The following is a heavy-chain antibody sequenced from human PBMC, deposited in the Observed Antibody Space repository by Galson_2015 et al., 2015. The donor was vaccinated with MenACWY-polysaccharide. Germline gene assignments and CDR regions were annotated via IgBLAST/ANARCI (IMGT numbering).Heavy chain of an antibody. CDR3: AKGAFFDFWTGYSRGGYFDY. Sequence: SLRLSCAASAFSFSSYAMNWVRPAPGKGLERVSGISGSGVNTYYAGSVKGRFTISRDNSKNTLFLQMNSLRAEDTAVYFCAKGAFFDFWTGYSRGGYFDYWGQGTLVTVSP. V-gene: IGHV3-23*01. CDR1: AFSFSSYA. D-gene: IGHD3/OR15-3a*01. CDR2: ISGSGVNT. J-gene: IGHJ4*02.